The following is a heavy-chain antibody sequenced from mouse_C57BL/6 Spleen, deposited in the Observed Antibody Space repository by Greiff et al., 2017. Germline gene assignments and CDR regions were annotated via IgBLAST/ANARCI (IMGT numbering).Heavy chain of an antibody. CDR3: ARGADAWFAY. CDR1: GFTFSSYG. CDR2: ISSGGSYT. J-gene: IGHJ3*01. Sequence: EVMLVESGGDLVKPGGSLKLSCAASGFTFSSYGMSWVRQTPDKRLEWVATISSGGSYTYYPDSVKGRFTISRDNAKNTLYLQMSSLKSEDTAMYYCARGADAWFAYWGQGTLVTVSA. V-gene: IGHV5-6*01.